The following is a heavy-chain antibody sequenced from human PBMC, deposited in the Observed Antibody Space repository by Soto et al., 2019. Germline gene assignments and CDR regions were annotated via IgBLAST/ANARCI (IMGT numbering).Heavy chain of an antibody. CDR2: ISAYNGNT. D-gene: IGHD6-19*01. V-gene: IGHV1-18*01. CDR1: GYTFTSYG. Sequence: QVQLVQSGAEVKKPGASVKVSCKASGYTFTSYGITWVRQAPGQRLEWMGWISAYNGNTNYAQKFQGRITMTTATSSSAAYMELRSLRSDHTSLYYCSKSGDWYAEIHYWGHGTLVTVSS. CDR3: SKSGDWYAEIHY. J-gene: IGHJ4*01.